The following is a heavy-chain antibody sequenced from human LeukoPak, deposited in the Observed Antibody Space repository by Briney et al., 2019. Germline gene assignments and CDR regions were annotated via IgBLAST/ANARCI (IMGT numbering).Heavy chain of an antibody. CDR2: IYYSGST. CDR3: ARRGGSGRSFDY. CDR1: GASVSSGGYY. J-gene: IGHJ4*02. V-gene: IGHV4-61*08. Sequence: PSETLSLTCTVSGASVSSGGYYWSWIRQPPGKGLEWIGYIYYSGSTNFSPSLTSRVTISVDTSKNQFSLKVSSVTAADTAVYYCARRGGSGRSFDYWGQGTLVTVSS. D-gene: IGHD3-10*01.